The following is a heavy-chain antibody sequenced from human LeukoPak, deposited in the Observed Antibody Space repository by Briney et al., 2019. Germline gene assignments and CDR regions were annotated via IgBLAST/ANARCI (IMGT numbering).Heavy chain of an antibody. V-gene: IGHV3-7*01. Sequence: GGSLRLSCTASGFTFSSYWMNWVRQAPGKGLEWVANIKQDGSEKKYVDSVKGRFTISRDNAKNSLYLQMNSLRAEDTAVYYCARVYGVYYDSTGYYPGWGQGTLVTVSS. CDR3: ARVYGVYYDSTGYYPG. CDR1: GFTFSSYW. J-gene: IGHJ4*02. D-gene: IGHD3-22*01. CDR2: IKQDGSEK.